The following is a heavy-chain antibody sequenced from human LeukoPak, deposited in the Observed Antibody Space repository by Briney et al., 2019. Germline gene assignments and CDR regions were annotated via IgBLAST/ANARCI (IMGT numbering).Heavy chain of an antibody. CDR2: IYYSGST. CDR1: GGSISSSSYY. J-gene: IGHJ6*03. D-gene: IGHD4-11*01. V-gene: IGHV4-39*01. Sequence: SETLSLTCTVSGGSISSSSYYWGWIRPPPGKGLEWIGSIYYSGSTYYNPSLKSRVTISVDTSKNQFSLKLSSVTAADTAVYYCARYDYSNFRYYYYYMDVWGKGTTVTVSS. CDR3: ARYDYSNFRYYYYYMDV.